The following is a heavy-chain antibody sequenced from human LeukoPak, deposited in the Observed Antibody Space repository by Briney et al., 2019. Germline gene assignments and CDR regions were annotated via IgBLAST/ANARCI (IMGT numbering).Heavy chain of an antibody. CDR3: ARDPRYYSGGSCGFDY. J-gene: IGHJ4*02. CDR1: GGSFSGYY. Sequence: SETLSLTCAVYGGSFSGYYWSWIRQPPGKGLEWIGEINHSGSTNYNPSLKSRVTISVDTSKNQFSLKLSSVTAADTAVYYCARDPRYYSGGSCGFDYWGQGTLVTVSS. V-gene: IGHV4-34*01. CDR2: INHSGST. D-gene: IGHD2-15*01.